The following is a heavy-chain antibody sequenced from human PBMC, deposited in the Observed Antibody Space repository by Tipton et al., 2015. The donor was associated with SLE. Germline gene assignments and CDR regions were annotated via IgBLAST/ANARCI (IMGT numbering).Heavy chain of an antibody. Sequence: TLSLTCTVSGGSISSHYWSWIRQAPGEGLEWIGYISNSETTNYNPSLKSRVTISVDTSKNQFSLKLRSVTAADTAVYYCAGAWQGYCSGGTCHVLDYWGQGTLVTVSS. D-gene: IGHD2-15*01. CDR3: AGAWQGYCSGGTCHVLDY. CDR2: ISNSETT. J-gene: IGHJ4*02. V-gene: IGHV4-59*11. CDR1: GGSISSHY.